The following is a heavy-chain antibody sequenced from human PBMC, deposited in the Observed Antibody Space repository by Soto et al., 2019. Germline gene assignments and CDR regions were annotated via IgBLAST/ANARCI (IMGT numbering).Heavy chain of an antibody. J-gene: IGHJ4*02. CDR3: ARSEYYYDSSGYYLPYYFDY. CDR1: GFTFSSYG. V-gene: IGHV3-33*01. CDR2: IWYDGSNK. D-gene: IGHD3-22*01. Sequence: GGSLRLSCAASGFTFSSYGMHWVRQAPGKGLEWVAVIWYDGSNKYYADSVKGRFTISRDNSKNTLYLQMNSLRAEDTAVYYCARSEYYYDSSGYYLPYYFDYWGQGTLVTVSS.